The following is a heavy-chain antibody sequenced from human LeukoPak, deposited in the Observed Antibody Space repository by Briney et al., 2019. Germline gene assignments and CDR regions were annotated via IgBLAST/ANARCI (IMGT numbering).Heavy chain of an antibody. V-gene: IGHV1-8*03. J-gene: IGHJ5*02. D-gene: IGHD6-19*01. CDR1: GYTFTSYD. CDR2: MNPNSGNT. Sequence: ASVKVSCKASGYTFTSYDINWVRQATGPGREWMGWMNPNSGNTGYAQKFQGRVTITRNTSISTAYMELSSRRSEDTAVYYCARDHGSGSNWFDPWGQGTQVTVSS. CDR3: ARDHGSGSNWFDP.